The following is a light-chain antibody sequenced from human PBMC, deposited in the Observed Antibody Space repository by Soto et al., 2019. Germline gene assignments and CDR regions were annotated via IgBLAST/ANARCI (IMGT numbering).Light chain of an antibody. CDR1: QGIRSA. Sequence: AIQLTQSPSSLSAYVGDSVSITCRASQGIRSAVAWYQQKPGRPPKLLIYDASSLEVGVPSRFSGSRSGTDFMRTVSSLQPEDFSTSYGQQFDDYPFTFGPGTKVDIK. V-gene: IGKV1D-13*01. CDR2: DAS. CDR3: QQFDDYPFT. J-gene: IGKJ3*01.